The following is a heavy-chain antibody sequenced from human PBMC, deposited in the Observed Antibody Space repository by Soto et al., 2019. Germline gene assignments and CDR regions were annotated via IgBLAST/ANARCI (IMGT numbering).Heavy chain of an antibody. CDR3: AWCSSRFSNANFDY. J-gene: IGHJ4*02. CDR1: GGTFSSYA. D-gene: IGHD3-3*01. V-gene: IGHV1-69*13. CDR2: IIPIFGTA. Sequence: SVKVSCKASGGTFSSYAISWVRQAPGQGLEWMGGIIPIFGTANYAQKFQGRVTITADESTSTAYMELSSLRSEDTAVYYCAWCSSRFSNANFDYWGQGTLVTVSS.